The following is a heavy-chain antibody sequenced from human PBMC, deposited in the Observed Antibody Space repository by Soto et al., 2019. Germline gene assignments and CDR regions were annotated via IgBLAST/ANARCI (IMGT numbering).Heavy chain of an antibody. CDR1: GFTFSSYA. D-gene: IGHD5-12*01. CDR3: VKSRGGNNFDFFD. J-gene: IGHJ4*02. CDR2: VRGNGDPP. V-gene: IGHV3-64D*06. Sequence: PGGSLRLSCSASGFTFSSYAMHWVRQAPGKGLEYVSGVRGNGDPPFYADSVKGRFTISRDNSKNTLYLQMGGLSADDTAVYYCVKSRGGNNFDFFDWGQGALVTVS.